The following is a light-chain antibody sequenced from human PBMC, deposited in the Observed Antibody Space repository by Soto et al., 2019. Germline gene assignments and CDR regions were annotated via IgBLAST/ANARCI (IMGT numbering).Light chain of an antibody. CDR3: SSHTSSRTDV. CDR1: SSDVGGYNY. CDR2: EVS. V-gene: IGLV2-14*01. Sequence: QSALTQPASVSGSPGQSITISCTGTSSDVGGYNYVSWYQQNPGKAPKLMIYEVSNRPSGVSNRFSGSKSGNTASLTISGLQAEDVADSYRSSHTSSRTDVFGSGTKLTV. J-gene: IGLJ1*01.